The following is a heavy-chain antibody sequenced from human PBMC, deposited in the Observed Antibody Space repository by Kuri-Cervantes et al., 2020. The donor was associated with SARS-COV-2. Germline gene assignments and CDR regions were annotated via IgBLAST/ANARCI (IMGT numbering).Heavy chain of an antibody. J-gene: IGHJ4*02. D-gene: IGHD3-3*01. CDR2: ISYDGSNK. Sequence: GESLKISCAASGFTFSSYAMSWVRQAPGKGLEWVAVISYDGSNKYYADSVKGRFTISRDNSKNTLYLQMNSLRAEDTAVYYCARGIDDFWSSYCPFDYWGQGTLVTVSS. V-gene: IGHV3-30*01. CDR1: GFTFSSYA. CDR3: ARGIDDFWSSYCPFDY.